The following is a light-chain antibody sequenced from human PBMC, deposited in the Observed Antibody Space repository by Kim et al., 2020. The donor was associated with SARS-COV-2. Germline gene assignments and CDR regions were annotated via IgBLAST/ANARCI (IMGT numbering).Light chain of an antibody. CDR2: RNN. CDR1: SNNVGNQG. CDR3: SAWDSSLHSYV. Sequence: QAGLTQPPSVSKDLRQTATLTCTGNSNNVGNQGAAWLQQHQGHPPKLLSYRNNNRPSGISERLSASRSGNTASLTITGLQPEDEADYYCSAWDSSLHSYVFGTGTKVTVL. J-gene: IGLJ1*01. V-gene: IGLV10-54*01.